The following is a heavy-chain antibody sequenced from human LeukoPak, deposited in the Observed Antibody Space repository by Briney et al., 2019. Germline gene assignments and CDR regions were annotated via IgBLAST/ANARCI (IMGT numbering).Heavy chain of an antibody. CDR2: IYRGGST. J-gene: IGHJ4*02. Sequence: GALRLSCAAPEFNVSNNYMSWVRQAPGKGPEWVSVIYRGGSTYYADSVKGRFTMSRDNSKNTVYLQMDSLRAEDTAVYYCARDRGAAAGNWGQGTLVTVSS. D-gene: IGHD6-13*01. CDR1: EFNVSNNY. CDR3: ARDRGAAAGN. V-gene: IGHV3-53*01.